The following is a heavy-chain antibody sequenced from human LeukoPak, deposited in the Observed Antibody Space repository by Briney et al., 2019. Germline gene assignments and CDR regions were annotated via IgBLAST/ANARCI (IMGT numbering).Heavy chain of an antibody. Sequence: ASETLSLTCTVSGGSISSYYWSWIRQPPGKGLEWIGYIYYSGSTNYNPSLKSRVTISVDTSKNQFSLKLSSVTAADTAVYYCARGMYYYDSSGYYYDPSEYFRHWGQGTLVTVSS. CDR2: IYYSGST. J-gene: IGHJ1*01. CDR3: ARGMYYYDSSGYYYDPSEYFRH. D-gene: IGHD3-22*01. V-gene: IGHV4-59*01. CDR1: GGSISSYY.